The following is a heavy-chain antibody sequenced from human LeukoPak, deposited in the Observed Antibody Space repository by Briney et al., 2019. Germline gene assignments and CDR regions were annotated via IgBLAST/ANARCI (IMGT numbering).Heavy chain of an antibody. CDR1: SGSFSGYY. Sequence: MSSETLSLTCAVYSGSFSGYYWSWTRQPPGKGLEWIGEINHSGSTNYNPSLKRRITISVDTSKNQFSLKLSSVTAADTAVYYCARENYYYMDVWGKGTTVTVSS. J-gene: IGHJ6*03. CDR2: INHSGST. CDR3: ARENYYYMDV. V-gene: IGHV4-34*01.